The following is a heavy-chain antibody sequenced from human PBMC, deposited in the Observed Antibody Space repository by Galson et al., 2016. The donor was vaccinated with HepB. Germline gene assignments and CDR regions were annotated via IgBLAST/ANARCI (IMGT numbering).Heavy chain of an antibody. CDR3: ARGLPSERGTTPHDY. CDR2: MTSTNYR. J-gene: IGHJ4*02. Sequence: SLRLSCAASGFSFSNAWMNWVRQAPGKGLEWVSSMTSTNYRYYADSVRGRFTISRDNAKNSLYLQMNSLKAEDTAVYYCARGLPSERGTTPHDYWGQGTLVTVSS. D-gene: IGHD1-1*01. V-gene: IGHV3-69-1*01. CDR1: GFSFSNAW.